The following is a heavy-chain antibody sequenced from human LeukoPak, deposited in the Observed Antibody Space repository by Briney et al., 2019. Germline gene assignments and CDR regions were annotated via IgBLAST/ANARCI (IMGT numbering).Heavy chain of an antibody. CDR1: GFTFSTYW. V-gene: IGHV3-7*01. D-gene: IGHD3-22*01. J-gene: IGHJ4*02. CDR3: ARVLPYYDSGGCFDY. Sequence: PGGSLRLSCAASGFTFSTYWMSWVRQAPGKGLEWVANIKQDGSEKYYVDSVKGRFTISRDTAKNSLYLQMNSLRAEDTAVYYCARVLPYYDSGGCFDYWGQGTLVTVSS. CDR2: IKQDGSEK.